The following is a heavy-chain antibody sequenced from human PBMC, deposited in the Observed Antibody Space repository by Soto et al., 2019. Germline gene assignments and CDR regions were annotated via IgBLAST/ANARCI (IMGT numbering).Heavy chain of an antibody. D-gene: IGHD3-22*01. CDR3: ARTHYYYDSSGSEYYFDY. V-gene: IGHV1-69*06. Sequence: VASVKVSCKASGGTFSSYAISWVRQAPGQGLEWMGGIIPIFGTANYAQKFQGRVTITADKSTSTAYMELSSLRSEDTAVYYCARTHYYYDSSGSEYYFDYWGQGTLVTVSS. CDR2: IIPIFGTA. J-gene: IGHJ4*02. CDR1: GGTFSSYA.